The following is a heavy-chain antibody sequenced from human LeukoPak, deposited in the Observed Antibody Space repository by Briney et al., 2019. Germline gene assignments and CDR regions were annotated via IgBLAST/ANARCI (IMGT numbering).Heavy chain of an antibody. V-gene: IGHV3-21*01. J-gene: IGHJ3*02. CDR3: HLPWGYCSSTSCLPFDI. D-gene: IGHD2-2*01. Sequence: PGGSLRLSCAASGFTFSSYSMNWVRQAPGKGLEWVSSISSSSSYIYYADSVKGRFTISRDNAKNSLYLQMNSLRAEDTAVYYCHLPWGYCSSTSCLPFDIWGQGTMVTVSS. CDR2: ISSSSSYI. CDR1: GFTFSSYS.